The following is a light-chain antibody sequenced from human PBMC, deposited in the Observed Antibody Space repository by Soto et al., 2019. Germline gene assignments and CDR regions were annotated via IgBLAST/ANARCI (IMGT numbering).Light chain of an antibody. Sequence: SYELTQPPSVSVVPGQTARITCGGNNIESKSVHWYQQRPGQAPVLVVHDDSDRPSGIPERISGSNSGNTATLTISRVEAGDEAEYYCQVWDGLSDHVIFGGGTKLTVL. CDR1: NIESKS. J-gene: IGLJ2*01. V-gene: IGLV3-21*02. CDR3: QVWDGLSDHVI. CDR2: DDS.